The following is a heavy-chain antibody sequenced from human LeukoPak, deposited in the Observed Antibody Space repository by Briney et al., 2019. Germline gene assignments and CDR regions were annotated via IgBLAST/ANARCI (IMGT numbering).Heavy chain of an antibody. J-gene: IGHJ4*02. CDR1: AFTFSNYW. Sequence: GGSLRLSCAASAFTFSNYWMTWVRQAPGKGLKWAANIRQDGNERYYVDSVEGRFTISRDNAKNSLYLQMNSLRAEDTAMYYCVVGTLYHGIWGQGTLVTVSS. D-gene: IGHD6-19*01. CDR2: IRQDGNER. CDR3: VVGTLYHGI. V-gene: IGHV3-7*02.